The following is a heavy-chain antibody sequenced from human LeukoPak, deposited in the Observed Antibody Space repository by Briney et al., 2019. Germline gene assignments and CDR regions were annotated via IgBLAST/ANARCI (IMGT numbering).Heavy chain of an antibody. J-gene: IGHJ4*02. D-gene: IGHD6-13*01. Sequence: SETLSLTCAVYGGSFSGYYWSWIRQPPGKGLEWIGEINHSGSTNYNPPLKRRVPIPVDTSKNQFSRKLSSVTAADTAVYYCAAGPGIAAAGTGGDYWGQGTLVTVSS. CDR1: GGSFSGYY. CDR3: AAGPGIAAAGTGGDY. CDR2: INHSGST. V-gene: IGHV4-34*01.